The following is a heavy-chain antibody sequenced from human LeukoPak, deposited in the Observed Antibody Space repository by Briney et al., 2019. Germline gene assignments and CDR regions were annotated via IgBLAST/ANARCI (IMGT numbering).Heavy chain of an antibody. Sequence: GGSLRLSCAASGFTVSSNYMSWVRQAPGKGLEWVSAISGSGGSTYYADSVKGRFTISRDNSKNTLYLQMNSLRAEDTAVYYCAKDHNWNFDYWGQGTLVTVSS. CDR2: ISGSGGST. CDR1: GFTVSSNY. J-gene: IGHJ4*02. D-gene: IGHD1-20*01. CDR3: AKDHNWNFDY. V-gene: IGHV3-23*01.